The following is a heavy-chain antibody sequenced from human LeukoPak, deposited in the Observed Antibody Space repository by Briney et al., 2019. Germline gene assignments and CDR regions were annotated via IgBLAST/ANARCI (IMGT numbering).Heavy chain of an antibody. V-gene: IGHV3-30*02. J-gene: IGHJ6*03. CDR3: AKDRDYGDYPSAYYYYMDV. CDR1: GFSFSDE. Sequence: GGSLRLSCAASGFSFSDEIHWVRQAPGKGLEWVAFIRYDGTNKWYADSVKGRFTISRDNSKNMLYLQMNSLRAEDTAVYHCAKDRDYGDYPSAYYYYMDVWGKGTTVTVSS. D-gene: IGHD4-17*01. CDR2: IRYDGTNK.